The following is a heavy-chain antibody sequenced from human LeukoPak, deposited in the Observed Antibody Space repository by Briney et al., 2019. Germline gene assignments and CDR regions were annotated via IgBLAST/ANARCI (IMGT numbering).Heavy chain of an antibody. Sequence: WASVKVSCKASGYTFTSYDINWVRQATGQGLEWMGWMNPNSGNTGYAQKFQGRVTMTRNTSISTAYMELSRLRSDDTAVYYCARPAFLTGTLHYWGQGTLVTVSS. CDR3: ARPAFLTGTLHY. J-gene: IGHJ4*02. CDR1: GYTFTSYD. V-gene: IGHV1-8*01. CDR2: MNPNSGNT. D-gene: IGHD1-7*01.